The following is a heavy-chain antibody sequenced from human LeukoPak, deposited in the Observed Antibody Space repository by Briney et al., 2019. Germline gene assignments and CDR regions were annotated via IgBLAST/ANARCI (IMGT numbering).Heavy chain of an antibody. V-gene: IGHV3-66*02. CDR3: AKVWEAYCGGDCYSAFDH. D-gene: IGHD2-21*01. J-gene: IGHJ4*02. Sequence: GGSLRLSCAASGFTVSSNYMSWVRQAPGKGLEWVSVIYSGGSTYYADSVKGRFTISRDNSMNTLYLQMNRLRAQDTAVYYCAKVWEAYCGGDCYSAFDHWGQGTQVTVS. CDR2: IYSGGST. CDR1: GFTVSSNY.